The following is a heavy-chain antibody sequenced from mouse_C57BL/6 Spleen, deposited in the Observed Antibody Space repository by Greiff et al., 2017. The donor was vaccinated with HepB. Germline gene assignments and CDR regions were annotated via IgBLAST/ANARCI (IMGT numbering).Heavy chain of an antibody. V-gene: IGHV3-6*01. J-gene: IGHJ3*01. CDR1: GYSITSGYY. CDR3: ARDVGGYDAAY. Sequence: EVQRVESGPGLVKPSQSLSLTCSVTGYSITSGYYWNWIRQFPGNKLEWMGYISYDGSNNYNPSLKNRISITRDTSKNQFFLKLNSVTTEDTATYYCARDVGGYDAAYWGQGTLVTVSA. CDR2: ISYDGSN. D-gene: IGHD2-2*01.